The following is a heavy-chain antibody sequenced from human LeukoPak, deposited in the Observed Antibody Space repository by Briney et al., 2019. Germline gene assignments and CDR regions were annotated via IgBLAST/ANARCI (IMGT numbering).Heavy chain of an antibody. CDR1: YG. CDR2: ISGSGGST. Sequence: YGMNWVRQAPGKGVEWVSAISGSGGSTYYADSVNGRFTISRDNSKNTLYLQMNSLRAEDTAVYYCAKATEMATIKMKYNFDYWDQGTLVTVSS. V-gene: IGHV3-23*01. CDR3: AKATEMATIKMKYNFDY. J-gene: IGHJ4*02. D-gene: IGHD5-24*01.